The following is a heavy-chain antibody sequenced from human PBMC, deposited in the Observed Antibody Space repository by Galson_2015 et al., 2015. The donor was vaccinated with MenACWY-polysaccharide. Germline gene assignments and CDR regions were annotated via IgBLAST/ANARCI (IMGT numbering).Heavy chain of an antibody. CDR1: GDSINSGDYF. CDR2: VSYSGGS. CDR3: TRHPGGQQLLT. J-gene: IGHJ4*02. Sequence: TLSLTCAVSGDSINSGDYFWNWFRQPPGQGLEWIGYVSYSGGSNDNPSLRSRLAMSLDTSNHRFSLNLNSVTAADTAVYYCTRHPGGQQLLTWGQGILVIVSS. D-gene: IGHD6-13*01. V-gene: IGHV4-30-4*03.